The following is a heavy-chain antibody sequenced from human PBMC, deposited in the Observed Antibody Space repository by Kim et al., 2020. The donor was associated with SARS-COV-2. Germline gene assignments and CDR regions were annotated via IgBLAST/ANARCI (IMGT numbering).Heavy chain of an antibody. V-gene: IGHV3-11*04. D-gene: IGHD3-10*01. Sequence: TKYDADSVKGLFTITKNNAKNSVYLQMNSLRAEDTAVYYCASLIGFGGGGWGQGTLVTFSS. J-gene: IGHJ4*02. CDR2: TK. CDR3: ASLIGFGGGG.